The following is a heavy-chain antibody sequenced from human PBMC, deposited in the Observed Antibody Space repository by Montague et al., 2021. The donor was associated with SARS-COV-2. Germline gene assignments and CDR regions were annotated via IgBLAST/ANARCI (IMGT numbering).Heavy chain of an antibody. CDR3: AREDRWNWFDP. CDR2: LFPRGTS. V-gene: IGHV4-59*01. Sequence: SETLSLTCAGSGHCRSRSTRTRIRKAHVWTPVTIGYLFPRGTSKYNPSLETRVTISVDPSKNQFSLKLSSVTAADTAVYYCAREDRWNWFDPWGQGTLVIVSS. J-gene: IGHJ5*02. CDR1: GHCRSRST. D-gene: IGHD5-24*01.